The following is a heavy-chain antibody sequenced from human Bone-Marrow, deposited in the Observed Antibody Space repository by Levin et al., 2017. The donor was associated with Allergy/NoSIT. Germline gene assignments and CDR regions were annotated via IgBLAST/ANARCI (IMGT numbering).Heavy chain of an antibody. J-gene: IGHJ6*02. D-gene: IGHD4-17*01. CDR2: INPNSDGT. CDR3: ASPYGLPDVDV. CDR1: GYTFTAHY. Sequence: ASVKVSCKASGYTFTAHYIHWVRQAPGQGLEWMGWINPNSDGTKFAQKFHGRVTMTRDTSVSTAYLELSSLRSDDTAVYYCASPYGLPDVDVWGQGTAVIVSS. V-gene: IGHV1-2*02.